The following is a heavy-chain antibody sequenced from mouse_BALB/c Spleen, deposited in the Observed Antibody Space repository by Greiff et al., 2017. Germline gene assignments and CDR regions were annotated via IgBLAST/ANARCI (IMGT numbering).Heavy chain of an antibody. J-gene: IGHJ4*01. Sequence: VQLQQSGAELVKPGASVKISCKASGYSFTGYNMNWVKQSNGKSLEWIGNIDPYYGGTSYNQKFKGKATLTVDKSSSTAYMQLKSLTSEDSAVYYCARRGYYEGLGYYYAMDYWGQGTSVTVSS. D-gene: IGHD2-3*01. V-gene: IGHV1-39*01. CDR1: GYSFTGYN. CDR3: ARRGYYEGLGYYYAMDY. CDR2: IDPYYGGT.